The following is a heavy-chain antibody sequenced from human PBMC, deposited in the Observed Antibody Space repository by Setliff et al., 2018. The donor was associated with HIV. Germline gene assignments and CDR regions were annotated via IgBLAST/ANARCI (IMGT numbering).Heavy chain of an antibody. V-gene: IGHV1-18*04. J-gene: IGHJ4*02. D-gene: IGHD3-16*01. CDR3: ARIWGIPPLDYFDY. CDR2: ISNNNDNT. CDR1: GYTFTDFG. Sequence: GASVKVSCKASGYTFTDFGLSWVRQAPGQGLEWMGWISNNNDNTDYAQDLQGRVTLTTDTSTATAYLELRSLRSDDTAVYYCARIWGIPPLDYFDYWGQGTRVTVSS.